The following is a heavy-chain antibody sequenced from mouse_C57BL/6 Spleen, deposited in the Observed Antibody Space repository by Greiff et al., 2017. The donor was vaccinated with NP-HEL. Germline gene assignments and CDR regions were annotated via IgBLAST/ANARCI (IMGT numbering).Heavy chain of an antibody. Sequence: QVHVKQSGAELARPGASVKMSCKASGYTFTSYTMHWVKQRPGQGLEWIGYINPSSGYTKYNQKFKDKATLTADKSSSTAYMLLSSLTSEDSAVYYCARGGSSYGDYWGQGTTLTVSS. J-gene: IGHJ2*01. CDR1: GYTFTSYT. D-gene: IGHD1-1*01. CDR3: ARGGSSYGDY. CDR2: INPSSGYT. V-gene: IGHV1-4*01.